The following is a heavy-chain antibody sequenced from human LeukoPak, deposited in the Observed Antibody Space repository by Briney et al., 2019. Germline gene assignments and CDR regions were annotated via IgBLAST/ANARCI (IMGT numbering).Heavy chain of an antibody. Sequence: GGSLRLSCAASGFTFSSYAMSWVRQAPGKGLEWVSAISGSGGSTYYADSVKGRFTISRDNSKNTLYLQMNSLRAEGTAVYYCAKDRLIVATTDLDYWGQGTLVTVSS. CDR1: GFTFSSYA. D-gene: IGHD5-12*01. J-gene: IGHJ4*02. CDR3: AKDRLIVATTDLDY. V-gene: IGHV3-23*01. CDR2: ISGSGGST.